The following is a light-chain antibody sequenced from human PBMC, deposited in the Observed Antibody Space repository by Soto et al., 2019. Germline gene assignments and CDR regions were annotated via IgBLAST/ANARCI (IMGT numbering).Light chain of an antibody. Sequence: DIQMTQSPSTLSASVGDRVSITCRASQSVSSWLAWYQQKPGKAPKLLIYDASSLESGVPSRFSGSGSGTEFTLTISSLQSDDFATYYCQQYNSYSATFGQGTKVEI. CDR1: QSVSSW. V-gene: IGKV1-5*01. CDR2: DAS. J-gene: IGKJ1*01. CDR3: QQYNSYSAT.